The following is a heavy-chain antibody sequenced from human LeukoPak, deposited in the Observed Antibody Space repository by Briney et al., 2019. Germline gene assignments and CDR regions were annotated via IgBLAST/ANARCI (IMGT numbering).Heavy chain of an antibody. CDR2: ISDSGGSP. D-gene: IGHD3-10*01. V-gene: IGHV3-23*01. J-gene: IGHJ6*03. CDR1: GFTFSIYA. Sequence: GGSLRLSCAASGFTFSIYAMSWVRQAPGKGLEWVSTISDSGGSPYYADSVKGRFTISRDNSKNTLYLQMNILRAEDTAVYYCAKDHRLNIGDWGYGSGSPTGDMDVWGKGTTVTVSS. CDR3: AKDHRLNIGDWGYGSGSPTGDMDV.